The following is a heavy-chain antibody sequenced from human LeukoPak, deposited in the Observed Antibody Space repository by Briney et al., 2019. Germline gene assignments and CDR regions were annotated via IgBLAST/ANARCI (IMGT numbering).Heavy chain of an antibody. J-gene: IGHJ6*04. CDR1: GFTFGSYW. CDR3: ARDGPNYDFWSGYYRHGMDV. CDR2: IKQDGSEK. Sequence: PGGSLRLSCAASGFTFGSYWMSWVRQAPGKGLEWVANIKQDGSEKYYVDSVKGRFTISRDNAKNSLYLQMNSLRAEDTAVYYCARDGPNYDFWSGYYRHGMDVWGKGTTVTVSS. D-gene: IGHD3-3*01. V-gene: IGHV3-7*01.